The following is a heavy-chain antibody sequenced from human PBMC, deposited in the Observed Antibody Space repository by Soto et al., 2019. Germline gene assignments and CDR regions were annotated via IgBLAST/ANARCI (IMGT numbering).Heavy chain of an antibody. J-gene: IGHJ5*02. V-gene: IGHV1-69*13. Sequence: AASVKVSCKASGGTFSSYAISWVRQAPGQGLEWMGGIIPIFGTANYAQKFQGRVTITADESTSTAYMELSSLRSEDTAVYYCARFPDYDFWSGFDENENWFDPWGQGTLVTVSS. CDR2: IIPIFGTA. CDR1: GGTFSSYA. D-gene: IGHD3-3*01. CDR3: ARFPDYDFWSGFDENENWFDP.